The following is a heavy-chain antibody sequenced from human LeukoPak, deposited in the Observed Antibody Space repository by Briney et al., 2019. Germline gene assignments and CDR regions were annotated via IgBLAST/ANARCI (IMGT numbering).Heavy chain of an antibody. J-gene: IGHJ5*02. Sequence: SETLSLTCTVSGGSISSGGYYWSWIRQHPGKGLEWIGYIYYSGSTYYNPSLKSRVTISVDTSKNQFSLKLSSVTAADTAVYYCTRDGPRSSGYPDTWGQGTLVTVSS. D-gene: IGHD3-22*01. CDR2: IYYSGST. CDR1: GGSISSGGYY. CDR3: TRDGPRSSGYPDT. V-gene: IGHV4-31*03.